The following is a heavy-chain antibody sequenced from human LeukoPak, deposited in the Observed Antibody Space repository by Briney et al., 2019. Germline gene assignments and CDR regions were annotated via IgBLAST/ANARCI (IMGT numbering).Heavy chain of an antibody. CDR2: IYRGGST. V-gene: IGHV3-53*01. CDR3: ARDRGAAAGN. D-gene: IGHD6-13*01. CDR1: GFTFSSYS. Sequence: GGSLRLSCAASGFTFSSYSMNWVRQAPGKGLEWVSVIYRGGSTYYVDSVKGRFTMSRDNSKNTVYLQMDSLRAEDTAVYYCARDRGAAAGNWGQGTLVTVSS. J-gene: IGHJ4*02.